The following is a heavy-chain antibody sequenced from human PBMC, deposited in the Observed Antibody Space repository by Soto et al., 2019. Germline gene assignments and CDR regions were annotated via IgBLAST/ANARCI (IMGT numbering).Heavy chain of an antibody. Sequence: QVQLVQSGAEVKKPGASVKVSCKASGYTFTSYGISWVRQAPGQGLEWMGWISAYNGNTNYAQKLQGRVTMTTDTSTSTAYMELRSLRSDDTAVYYCARLLSETNPRGKQSVYYAEPDYWGQGTLVTVSS. CDR2: ISAYNGNT. CDR3: ARLLSETNPRGKQSVYYAEPDY. J-gene: IGHJ4*02. CDR1: GYTFTSYG. D-gene: IGHD3-3*01. V-gene: IGHV1-18*01.